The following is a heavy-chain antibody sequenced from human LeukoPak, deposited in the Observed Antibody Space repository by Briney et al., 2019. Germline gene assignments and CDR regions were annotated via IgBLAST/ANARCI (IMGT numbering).Heavy chain of an antibody. CDR1: GFTFSSFA. CDR3: ATSGRWAYVGVADYFEY. Sequence: PGGSLRLSCAASGFTFSSFAMHWVRQAPGKGLEYVSGIGSNGGGTYDGHSVKARFTISRDNSKNTLYLQMGSLRTEDTAVYYCATSGRWAYVGVADYFEYWGQGTLVTVSS. J-gene: IGHJ4*02. CDR2: IGSNGGGT. D-gene: IGHD2-2*01. V-gene: IGHV3-64*01.